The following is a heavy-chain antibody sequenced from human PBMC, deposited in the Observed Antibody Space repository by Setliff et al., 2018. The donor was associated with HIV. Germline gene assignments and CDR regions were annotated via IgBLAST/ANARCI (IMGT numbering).Heavy chain of an antibody. V-gene: IGHV4-38-2*01. CDR1: GYSINSGYF. CDR2: IYTSGST. CDR3: ARAEWIQLWFCAFDY. J-gene: IGHJ3*01. Sequence: SETLSLTCAVSGYSINSGYFWGWIRQPPGKGLEWIGRIYTSGSTNYNPSLKSRVTMSVDTSKNQFSLKLSSVTAADTAVYYCARAEWIQLWFCAFDYWGQGTMVTVSS. D-gene: IGHD5-18*01.